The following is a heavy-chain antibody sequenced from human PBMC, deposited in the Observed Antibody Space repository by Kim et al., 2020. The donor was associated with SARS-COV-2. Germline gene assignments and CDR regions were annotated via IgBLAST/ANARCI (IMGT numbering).Heavy chain of an antibody. V-gene: IGHV4-59*01. D-gene: IGHD4-17*01. Sequence: PSHKSRVTISVDTSKNQFSRKLSSVTAADTAVYYCARTALGDYGGYYFDYWGQGTLVTVSS. J-gene: IGHJ4*02. CDR3: ARTALGDYGGYYFDY.